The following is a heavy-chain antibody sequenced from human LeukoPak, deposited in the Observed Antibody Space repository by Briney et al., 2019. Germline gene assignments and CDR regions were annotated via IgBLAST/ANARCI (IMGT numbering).Heavy chain of an antibody. CDR2: ISWNSGSI. J-gene: IGHJ4*02. V-gene: IGHV3-9*03. D-gene: IGHD6-19*01. CDR1: GFTFDDYA. Sequence: GRSLRLSCAASGFTFDDYAMHWVRQAPGKGLEWVSGISWNSGSIGYADSVKGRFTISRDNAKNSLYLQMNSLRAEDMALYYCAKDGGSIAVPGNPFDYWGKGTLVTVSS. CDR3: AKDGGSIAVPGNPFDY.